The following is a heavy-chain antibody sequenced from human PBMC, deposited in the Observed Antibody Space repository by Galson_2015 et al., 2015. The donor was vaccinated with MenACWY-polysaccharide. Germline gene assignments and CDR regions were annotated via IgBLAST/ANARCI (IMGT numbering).Heavy chain of an antibody. Sequence: SLRLSCAASGFTFSSYWMSWVRQAPGKGLEWVANIKQDGSEKYYVDSVKGRFTISRDNAKNSLYLQMNSLRAEDTAVYYCASLTMIGRAVWFDPWGQGTLVTVSS. V-gene: IGHV3-7*03. D-gene: IGHD3-22*01. CDR2: IKQDGSEK. CDR1: GFTFSSYW. J-gene: IGHJ5*02. CDR3: ASLTMIGRAVWFDP.